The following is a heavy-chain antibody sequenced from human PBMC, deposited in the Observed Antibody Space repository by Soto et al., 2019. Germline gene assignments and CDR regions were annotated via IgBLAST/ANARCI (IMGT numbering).Heavy chain of an antibody. V-gene: IGHV3-30-3*01. CDR1: GFTFSSYA. J-gene: IGHJ6*02. CDR3: ARAKPVDFWSGYYPYYYYGMDV. Sequence: LRLSCAASGFTFSSYAMHWVRQAPGKGLEWVAVISYDGSNKYYADSVKGRFTISRDNSKNTLYLQMNSLRAEDTAVYYCARAKPVDFWSGYYPYYYYGMDVWGQGTTVTSP. D-gene: IGHD3-3*01. CDR2: ISYDGSNK.